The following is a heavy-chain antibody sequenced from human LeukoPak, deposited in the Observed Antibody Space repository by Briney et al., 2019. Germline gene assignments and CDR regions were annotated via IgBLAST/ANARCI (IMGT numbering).Heavy chain of an antibody. V-gene: IGHV1-69*13. Sequence: SVKVSCKASGGTFSSYAISWVRQAPGQGLEWMGGIIPIFGTANYAQKFQGRVTITADESTSTAYMEPSSLRSEDTAVYYCARGLHYYDSSDAFDIWGQGTMVTVSS. CDR2: IIPIFGTA. D-gene: IGHD3-22*01. CDR1: GGTFSSYA. CDR3: ARGLHYYDSSDAFDI. J-gene: IGHJ3*02.